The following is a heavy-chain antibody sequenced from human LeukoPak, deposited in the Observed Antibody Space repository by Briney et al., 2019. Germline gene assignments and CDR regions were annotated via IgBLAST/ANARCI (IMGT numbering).Heavy chain of an antibody. J-gene: IGHJ6*03. CDR3: ARDFPMYYDILTGPGYVDV. D-gene: IGHD3-9*01. V-gene: IGHV3-53*01. CDR2: IYSGGST. Sequence: GGSLRLSCAASGFTVSSNYMSWVRQARGKGLEWVSVIYSGGSTYYADSVKGRFTISRDNSRNTVFLQMNSLRAEDTAVYYCARDFPMYYDILTGPGYVDVWGKGTTVTVSS. CDR1: GFTVSSNY.